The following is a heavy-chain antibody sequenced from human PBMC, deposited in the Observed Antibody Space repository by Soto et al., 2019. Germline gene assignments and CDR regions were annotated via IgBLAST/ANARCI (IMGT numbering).Heavy chain of an antibody. CDR2: ISAYNGNT. D-gene: IGHD3-22*01. CDR3: ARTPYYYDSSGYVGNYYYYGMDV. CDR1: GYTFTSYG. V-gene: IGHV1-18*01. Sequence: ASVKVSCKAPGYTFTSYGISWVRQAPGQGLEWMGWISAYNGNTNYAQKLQGRVTMTTDTSTSTAYMELRSLRSDDTAVYYCARTPYYYDSSGYVGNYYYYGMDVWG. J-gene: IGHJ6*02.